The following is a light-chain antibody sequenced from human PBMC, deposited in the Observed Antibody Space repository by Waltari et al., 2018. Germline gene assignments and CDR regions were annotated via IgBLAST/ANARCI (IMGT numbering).Light chain of an antibody. V-gene: IGKV3-11*01. CDR3: QQGVT. Sequence: EIVLTQSPATLSLSPGERATLSCRASQSVGTSLAWYQHIPVQAPRLLIYDASNRASAISPRFSGSGSGTDFSLTISGLDPEDYAVYYCQQGVTFGGGTRVEIK. J-gene: IGKJ4*01. CDR2: DAS. CDR1: QSVGTS.